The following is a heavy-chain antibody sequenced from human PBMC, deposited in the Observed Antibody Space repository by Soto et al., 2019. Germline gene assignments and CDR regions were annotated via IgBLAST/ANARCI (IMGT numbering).Heavy chain of an antibody. Sequence: QVRLQQWGAGLLKPSETLSLTCAVYGGSFSDYYWSWIRQSPGKGLEWIGEINHSGSTNYNPSLKSRVTISVDTSKNQFSLKLSSVTAAGTAVYYCAREVPSRYFDLWGRGTPLTVSS. CDR3: AREVPSRYFDL. V-gene: IGHV4-34*01. J-gene: IGHJ2*01. CDR1: GGSFSDYY. D-gene: IGHD1-1*01. CDR2: INHSGST.